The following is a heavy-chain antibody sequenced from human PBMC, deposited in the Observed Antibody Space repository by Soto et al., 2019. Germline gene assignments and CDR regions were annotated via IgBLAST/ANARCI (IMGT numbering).Heavy chain of an antibody. J-gene: IGHJ4*02. Sequence: QVQLVESGGGVVQPGRSLRLSCAASGFTYSTYTMHWVRQAPGKGLEWVAVISYDGNNKFYADSVKGRFTISRDSTKQTLYLQMNSLRPDDTAMYYCARDGVSSTEYTCNYGTYFDYRGQGALVTVSS. V-gene: IGHV3-30-3*01. CDR2: ISYDGNNK. D-gene: IGHD1-7*01. CDR1: GFTYSTYT. CDR3: ARDGVSSTEYTCNYGTYFDY.